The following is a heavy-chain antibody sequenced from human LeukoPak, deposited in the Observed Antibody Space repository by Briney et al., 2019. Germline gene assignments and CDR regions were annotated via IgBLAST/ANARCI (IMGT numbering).Heavy chain of an antibody. D-gene: IGHD3-22*01. CDR2: IYYSGST. CDR3: ARRTDYSGYDY. CDR1: GGSISSYY. V-gene: IGHV4-59*01. Sequence: PSETLSLTCTVSGGSISSYYWSWIRQPPGKGLEWIGYIYYSGSTNYNPSLKSRVTISVDTSKNQFSLKLSSVTAADTAVYYCARRTDYSGYDYWGQGTLVTVSS. J-gene: IGHJ4*02.